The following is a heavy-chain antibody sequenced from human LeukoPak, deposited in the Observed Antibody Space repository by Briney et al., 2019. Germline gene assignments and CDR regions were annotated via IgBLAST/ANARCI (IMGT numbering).Heavy chain of an antibody. D-gene: IGHD3-10*01. CDR3: ARRPLVRGVYWFDP. V-gene: IGHV4-4*09. CDR1: GGSISSYY. J-gene: IGHJ5*02. Sequence: SETLSLTCTVSGGSISSYYWSRIRQPPGKELEWIGYIYTSGSTNYNPSLKSRVTISVDTSKNQFSLKLSSVTAADTAVYYCARRPLVRGVYWFDPWGQGTLVTVSS. CDR2: IYTSGST.